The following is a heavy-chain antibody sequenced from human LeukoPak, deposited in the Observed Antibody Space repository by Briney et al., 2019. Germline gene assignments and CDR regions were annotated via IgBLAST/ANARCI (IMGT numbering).Heavy chain of an antibody. CDR1: GFTFSRHA. D-gene: IGHD3-10*01. Sequence: PGGSLRLSCAASGFTFSRHAMSWVRQAPGKGLEWVSRISSGGGTTDYTDSVKGGFTISRDTSKNTLYLQMNSLRAEDTAVYYCPKDRSGSGYFDYWGQGTLVTVSS. CDR2: ISSGGGTT. CDR3: PKDRSGSGYFDY. V-gene: IGHV3-23*01. J-gene: IGHJ4*02.